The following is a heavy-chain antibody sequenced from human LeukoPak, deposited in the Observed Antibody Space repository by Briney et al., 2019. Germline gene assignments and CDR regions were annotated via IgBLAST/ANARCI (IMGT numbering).Heavy chain of an antibody. Sequence: GGSLRLSCAASGFTFSGYAMRWVRQAPGKGLEWVSAISGSGGSTYYADSVKGRFTISRDNSKNTLYLQMNSLRAEDTAVYYCAKDPQSYYDSSGYSIWGQGTMVTVSS. CDR1: GFTFSGYA. CDR3: AKDPQSYYDSSGYSI. CDR2: ISGSGGST. J-gene: IGHJ3*02. D-gene: IGHD3-22*01. V-gene: IGHV3-23*01.